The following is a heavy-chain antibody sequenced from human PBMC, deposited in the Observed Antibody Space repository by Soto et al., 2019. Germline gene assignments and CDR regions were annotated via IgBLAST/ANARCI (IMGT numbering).Heavy chain of an antibody. CDR2: ISYGGSNK. J-gene: IGHJ4*02. V-gene: IGHV3-30*01. D-gene: IGHD3-22*01. Sequence: GGSLRLSCAASGFTFSSYAMHWVRQAPGKGLEWVAVISYGGSNKYYADSVKGRFTISRDNSKNTLYLQMNSLRAEDTAVYYCASELYYYDSSDYWGQGTLVTVSS. CDR3: ASELYYYDSSDY. CDR1: GFTFSSYA.